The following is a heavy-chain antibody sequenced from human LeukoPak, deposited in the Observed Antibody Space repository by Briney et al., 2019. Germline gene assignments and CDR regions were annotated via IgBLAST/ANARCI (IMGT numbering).Heavy chain of an antibody. Sequence: GESLKISCKGSGYYFTSNWIAWVRQMPGKGLEWMGIINPSDSETRYSPSFQGQVTISVDKSISTAYLRWSSLKVSDTAMYYCARHQRTGLERRFDYWGQGTLVTVSS. CDR3: ARHQRTGLERRFDY. D-gene: IGHD1-1*01. CDR1: GYYFTSNW. V-gene: IGHV5-51*01. CDR2: INPSDSET. J-gene: IGHJ4*02.